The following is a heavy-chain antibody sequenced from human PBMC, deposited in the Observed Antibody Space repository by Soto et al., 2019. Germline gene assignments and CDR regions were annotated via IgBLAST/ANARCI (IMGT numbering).Heavy chain of an antibody. CDR1: GFTFSSYA. D-gene: IGHD1-26*01. CDR2: ISGSGGST. CDR3: ARRGSGSYNDY. J-gene: IGHJ4*02. V-gene: IGHV3-23*01. Sequence: EVQLLESGGGLVQPGGSLRLSCAASGFTFSSYAMRWVRQAPVKGLEWVSAISGSGGSTYYADSVKGRFTISRDNSKNTLYLQRNSLRAEDTAVYYCARRGSGSYNDYWGQGTLVTVSS.